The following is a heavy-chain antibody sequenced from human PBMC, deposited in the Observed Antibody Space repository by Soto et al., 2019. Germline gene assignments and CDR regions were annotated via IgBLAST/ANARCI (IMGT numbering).Heavy chain of an antibody. Sequence: GGSLRLSCAASGFTFSSYAMSWVRQAPGKGLEWVSAISGSGGSTYYADSVKGRFTISRDNSKNTLYLQMNSLRAEDTAVYYCAKDGGNGYDSSGYYYTPIYYGMDVWGQGTTVTVSS. CDR1: GFTFSSYA. J-gene: IGHJ6*02. D-gene: IGHD3-22*01. V-gene: IGHV3-23*01. CDR3: AKDGGNGYDSSGYYYTPIYYGMDV. CDR2: ISGSGGST.